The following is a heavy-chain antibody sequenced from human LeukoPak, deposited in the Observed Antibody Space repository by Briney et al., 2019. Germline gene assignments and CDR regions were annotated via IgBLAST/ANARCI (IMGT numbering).Heavy chain of an antibody. Sequence: ASVKVSCKASGYTFTSYGISWVRQSPGQQLECMGWISAYNGNTNYAQKLQARVTMTTDTSTSTAYMELRSLRSDDTAVYYCARDRITMVRGLFEGDYWGQGTLVTVSS. D-gene: IGHD3-10*01. V-gene: IGHV1-18*01. CDR3: ARDRITMVRGLFEGDY. J-gene: IGHJ4*02. CDR2: ISAYNGNT. CDR1: GYTFTSYG.